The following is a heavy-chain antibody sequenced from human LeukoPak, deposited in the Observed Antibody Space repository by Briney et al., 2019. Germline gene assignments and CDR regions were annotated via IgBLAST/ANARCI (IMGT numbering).Heavy chain of an antibody. J-gene: IGHJ4*02. CDR2: IFSGGTT. Sequence: PGRSLRLSCAASGFTVSSNYMSWVRQAPGKGLEWVSVIFSGGTTSYAASVKGRFTISRHNSENTLYLQMNSLREEDTAVYYCARGVLGYSYGFDYWGQGTLVTVSS. CDR3: ARGVLGYSYGFDY. CDR1: GFTVSSNY. V-gene: IGHV3-53*04. D-gene: IGHD5-18*01.